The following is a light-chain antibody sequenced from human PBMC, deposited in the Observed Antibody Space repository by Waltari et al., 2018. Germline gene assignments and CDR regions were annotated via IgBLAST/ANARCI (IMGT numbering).Light chain of an antibody. CDR1: RSTIGSNT. J-gene: IGLJ3*02. CDR2: INN. CDR3: ATWDDSLNGVV. V-gene: IGLV1-44*01. Sequence: QSVLTQPPSASGTPGQRVTISCSGSRSTIGSNTVNWYQHLPGTAPKLLISINNQRPSGVPDRVSGSKSGTSASLAISGLQSEDEADYYCATWDDSLNGVVFGGGTKLTV.